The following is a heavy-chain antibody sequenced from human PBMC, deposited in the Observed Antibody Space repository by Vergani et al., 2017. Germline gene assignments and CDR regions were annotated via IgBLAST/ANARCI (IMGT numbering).Heavy chain of an antibody. V-gene: IGHV4-34*01. CDR1: GGSFSGYY. CDR3: ARVGHLVAVTGEGPPLDL. D-gene: IGHD2-21*02. Sequence: QVQLQQWGAGLLKPSETLSLTCAVYGGSFSGYYWSWIRQPPGKGLEWIGEINHSGSTNYNPSLKSRVTISVDTSKNQFSLKLSSVTAADTAVYYCARVGHLVAVTGEGPPLDLWGRGTLVTVSS. J-gene: IGHJ2*01. CDR2: INHSGST.